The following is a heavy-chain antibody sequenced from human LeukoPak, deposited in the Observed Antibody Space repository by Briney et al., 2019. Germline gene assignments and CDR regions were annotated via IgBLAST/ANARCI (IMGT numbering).Heavy chain of an antibody. V-gene: IGHV1-2*02. CDR2: INPNSGAT. D-gene: IGHD3-10*01. J-gene: IGHJ5*02. CDR1: GYTFTGYY. CDR3: ARGRFGEWDNWFDP. Sequence: ASVKVSYKASGYTFTGYYIHWVRQAPGQGLEWMAWINPNSGATNYAQKFQGRVTMTRDTSISTAYMELSRLTSDDTAVYFCARGRFGEWDNWFDPWGQGTLVTVSS.